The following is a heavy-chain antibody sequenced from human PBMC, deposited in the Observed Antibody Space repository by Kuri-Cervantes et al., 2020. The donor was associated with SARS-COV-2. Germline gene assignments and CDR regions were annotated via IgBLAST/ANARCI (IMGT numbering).Heavy chain of an antibody. CDR2: ISGSGGST. CDR1: GFTVSSNY. D-gene: IGHD6-13*01. Sequence: GESLKISCAASGFTVSSNYMSWVRQAPGKGLEWVSAISGSGGSTYYADSVKGRFTISRDNSKNTLYLQMNSLRAEDTAVYYCARAKQQLPSDYWGQGTLVTVSS. V-gene: IGHV3-23*01. CDR3: ARAKQQLPSDY. J-gene: IGHJ4*02.